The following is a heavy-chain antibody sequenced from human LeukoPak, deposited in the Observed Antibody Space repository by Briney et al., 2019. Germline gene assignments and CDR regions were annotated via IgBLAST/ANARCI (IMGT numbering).Heavy chain of an antibody. V-gene: IGHV1-3*01. Sequence: ASVKVSCKASGYTFTSYAMHWVRQAPGQRLEWMGWINAGNGNTKYSQKFQGRVTITRDTSASTAYMELSSLRSEDTAVYYCARVDRSGYYQIDYWGQGTLVTVSS. CDR1: GYTFTSYA. CDR2: INAGNGNT. J-gene: IGHJ4*02. D-gene: IGHD3-22*01. CDR3: ARVDRSGYYQIDY.